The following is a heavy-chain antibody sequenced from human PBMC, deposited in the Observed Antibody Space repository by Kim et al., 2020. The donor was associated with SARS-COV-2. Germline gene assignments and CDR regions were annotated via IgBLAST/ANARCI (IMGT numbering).Heavy chain of an antibody. D-gene: IGHD6-13*01. CDR2: INPNSGIT. CDR1: GYTFTGYY. Sequence: ASVKVSCKASGYTFTGYYIHWVRQAPGQGLEWMGWINPNSGITNDAKNFQGRVTMTSDTSISTVYMELSWMRSDDTAVYYCSRDPSSSWPPCFDPWGQGTLVTVSS. CDR3: SRDPSSSWPPCFDP. J-gene: IGHJ5*02. V-gene: IGHV1-2*02.